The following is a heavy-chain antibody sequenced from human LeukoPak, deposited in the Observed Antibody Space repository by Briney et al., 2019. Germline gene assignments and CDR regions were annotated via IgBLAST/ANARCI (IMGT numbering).Heavy chain of an antibody. V-gene: IGHV1-46*01. J-gene: IGHJ4*02. CDR1: GYTFTSYD. Sequence: GSSVKVSCKASGYTFTSYDINWVRQATGQGLEWMGIINPSGGSTSYAQKFQGRVTMPRDTSTSTVYMELSSLRSEDTAVYYCARDPPDPYFTNYYFDYWGQGTLVTVSS. CDR2: INPSGGST. D-gene: IGHD1-1*01. CDR3: ARDPPDPYFTNYYFDY.